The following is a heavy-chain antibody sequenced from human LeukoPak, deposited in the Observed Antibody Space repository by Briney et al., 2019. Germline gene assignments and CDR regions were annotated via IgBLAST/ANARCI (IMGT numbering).Heavy chain of an antibody. CDR2: IYYSGST. D-gene: IGHD2-21*02. J-gene: IGHJ2*01. V-gene: IGHV4-59*01. CDR3: ARTPMVVVTAWWYFDL. CDR1: GGSISSYY. Sequence: SETLSLTCTVSGGSISSYYWSWIRQPPGKGLEWIGYIYYSGSTNYNPSLKSRVTISVDTSKNQFSLKLSSVTAADTAVYYCARTPMVVVTAWWYFDLWGRGTLATVSS.